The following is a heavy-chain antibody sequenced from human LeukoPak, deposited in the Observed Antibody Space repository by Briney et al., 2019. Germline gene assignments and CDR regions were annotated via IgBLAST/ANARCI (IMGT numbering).Heavy chain of an antibody. CDR3: ARVWYSSGLDAFDI. D-gene: IGHD6-19*01. J-gene: IGHJ3*02. CDR2: IYYSGST. CDR1: GGSISSYY. V-gene: IGHV4-59*01. Sequence: KPSETLSLTCTVSGGSISSYYWSWIRQPPGKGLEWIGYIYYSGSTNYNPSLKSRVTISVDTSKNQFSLKLSSVTAADTAVYYCARVWYSSGLDAFDIWGQGTMVTVSS.